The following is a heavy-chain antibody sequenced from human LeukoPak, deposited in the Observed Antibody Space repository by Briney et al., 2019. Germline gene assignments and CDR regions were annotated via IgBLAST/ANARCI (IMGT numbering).Heavy chain of an antibody. CDR2: FDPEDGET. CDR3: ATAAVAGTYFDY. Sequence: ASVKVSCKVSGYTLTELSMHWVRQAPGKGLEWMGGFDPEDGETIYAQKFRGRVTMTEDTSTDTAYMELSSLRSEDTAVYYCATAAVAGTYFDYWGQGTLVTVSS. J-gene: IGHJ4*02. V-gene: IGHV1-24*01. CDR1: GYTLTELS. D-gene: IGHD6-19*01.